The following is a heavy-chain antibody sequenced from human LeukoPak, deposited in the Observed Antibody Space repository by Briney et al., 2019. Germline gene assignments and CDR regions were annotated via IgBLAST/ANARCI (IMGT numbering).Heavy chain of an antibody. J-gene: IGHJ5*02. V-gene: IGHV1-69*13. D-gene: IGHD3-10*01. Sequence: SVKVSCKASGCTFSSYTISWVRQAPGQGLEWMGGMIPIFGTTNYAQNFQGRVTITADESTSTAYMELSSLRAEDTAVYYCARDLRWFGELHWFDPWGQGTLVTVSS. CDR1: GCTFSSYT. CDR3: ARDLRWFGELHWFDP. CDR2: MIPIFGTT.